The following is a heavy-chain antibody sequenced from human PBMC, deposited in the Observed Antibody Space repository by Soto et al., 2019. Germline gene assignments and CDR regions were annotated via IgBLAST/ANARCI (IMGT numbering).Heavy chain of an antibody. Sequence: GASVKVSCTASGGTFSSYAISWVRQAPGQGLEWMGGIIPIFGTANYAQKFQGRVTITADESTSTAYMELSSLRSEDTAVYYCARDDIVVVPAAPTYYYYGMDVWGQGTTVTVSS. CDR1: GGTFSSYA. CDR2: IIPIFGTA. J-gene: IGHJ6*02. D-gene: IGHD2-2*01. V-gene: IGHV1-69*13. CDR3: ARDDIVVVPAAPTYYYYGMDV.